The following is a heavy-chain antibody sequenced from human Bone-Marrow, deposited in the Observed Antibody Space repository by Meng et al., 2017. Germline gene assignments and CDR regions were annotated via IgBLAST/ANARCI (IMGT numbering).Heavy chain of an antibody. Sequence: GESLKISCAASRFTFTNYWMTWVRQAPGKGLEWVANIKEDGSEKFYVDSVKGRFTISRDNAANSLYLQMNSLRAEDTAVYYCARVNWGFTLKYYYYGMDVWGQGTTVTVSS. CDR3: ARVNWGFTLKYYYYGMDV. D-gene: IGHD7-27*01. CDR2: IKEDGSEK. CDR1: RFTFTNYW. J-gene: IGHJ6*02. V-gene: IGHV3-7*01.